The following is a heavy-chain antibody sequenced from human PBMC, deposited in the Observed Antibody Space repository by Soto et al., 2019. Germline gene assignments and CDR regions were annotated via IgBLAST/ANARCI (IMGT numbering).Heavy chain of an antibody. J-gene: IGHJ4*02. CDR1: GFSLSTSGVG. Sequence: QITLKESGPTLVKPTQTLTLTCTFSGFSLSTSGVGVGWIRQPPGKALEWLALIYWDDDKRYSPSLKSRLTNAKDTSKNQVVLTMTNMDPVDTATYYCAHSPAMWPIYYFDYWGQGTLVTVSS. CDR3: AHSPAMWPIYYFDY. CDR2: IYWDDDK. D-gene: IGHD2-21*01. V-gene: IGHV2-5*02.